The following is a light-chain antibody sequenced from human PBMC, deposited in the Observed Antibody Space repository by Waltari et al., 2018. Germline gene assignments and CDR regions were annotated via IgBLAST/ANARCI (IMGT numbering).Light chain of an antibody. Sequence: QSALTQPASVSGSPGPSITIPCSGMSSDSDVDTYHHLSCFQQHPGKAHKRVIYDVNNRPSGVSDRFSGSRSGNTASLTISRLQAEDEADYYCTSYTDNSVIFGGGTKLTVL. V-gene: IGLV2-14*03. CDR2: DVN. J-gene: IGLJ2*01. CDR3: TSYTDNSVI. CDR1: SSDSDVDTYHH.